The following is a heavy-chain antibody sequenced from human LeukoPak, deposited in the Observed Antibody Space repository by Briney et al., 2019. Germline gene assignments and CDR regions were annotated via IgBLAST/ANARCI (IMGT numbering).Heavy chain of an antibody. Sequence: GGSLRLSCTASGFTFGDYAMSWVRQAPGKGLVWVSRINSDGSSTSYADSVKGRFTISRDNAKNTLYLQMNSLRAEDTAVYYCARDQLELNFDYWGQGTLVTVSS. D-gene: IGHD1-7*01. CDR3: ARDQLELNFDY. CDR2: INSDGSST. J-gene: IGHJ4*02. V-gene: IGHV3-74*01. CDR1: GFTFGDYA.